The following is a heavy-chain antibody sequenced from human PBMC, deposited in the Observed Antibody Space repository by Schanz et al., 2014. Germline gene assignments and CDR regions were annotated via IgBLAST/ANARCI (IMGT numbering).Heavy chain of an antibody. V-gene: IGHV3-48*01. D-gene: IGHD6-13*01. CDR1: GFGFSSYS. J-gene: IGHJ4*02. CDR2: ISSSSSTR. Sequence: EVQLLESGGGLVQPGGSLRLSCAASGFGFSSYSMNWVRQAPGKGLEWVSYISSSSSTRYYADSVKGRFTISRDNSKNTLFLQMNSLRAEDTAGYFCVSQTGSPNYWGQGTLVTVSS. CDR3: VSQTGSPNY.